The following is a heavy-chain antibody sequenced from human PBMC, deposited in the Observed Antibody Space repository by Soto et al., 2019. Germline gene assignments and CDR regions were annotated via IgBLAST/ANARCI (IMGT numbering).Heavy chain of an antibody. Sequence: GASVKVSCKASGYTFTSYGISWVRQAPGQGLEWMGWISACNGNTNYAQKLQGRVTMTTDTSTSTAYMELRSLRSDDTAVYYCARCGYSGYDFLDYYMDVWGKGTTVTVSS. J-gene: IGHJ6*03. V-gene: IGHV1-18*01. CDR2: ISACNGNT. CDR3: ARCGYSGYDFLDYYMDV. D-gene: IGHD5-12*01. CDR1: GYTFTSYG.